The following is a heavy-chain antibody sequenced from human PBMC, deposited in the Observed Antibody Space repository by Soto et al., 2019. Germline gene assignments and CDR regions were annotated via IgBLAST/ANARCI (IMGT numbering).Heavy chain of an antibody. CDR2: ISSSSSTI. Sequence: EVQLVESGGGLVQPGGSLRLSCAASGFTFSSYSMNWVRQAPGKGLEWVSYISSSSSTIYYADSVKGRFTISRDNAKNSLYLQMNSLRAEDTAVYYCARDSHARYCSSTSCPRFDYWGQGTLVTVSS. CDR1: GFTFSSYS. CDR3: ARDSHARYCSSTSCPRFDY. D-gene: IGHD2-2*01. J-gene: IGHJ4*02. V-gene: IGHV3-48*01.